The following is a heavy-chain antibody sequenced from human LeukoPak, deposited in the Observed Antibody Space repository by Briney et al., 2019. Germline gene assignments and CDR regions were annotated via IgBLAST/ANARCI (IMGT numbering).Heavy chain of an antibody. J-gene: IGHJ3*02. Sequence: GGSPRLSCAASGFTFSSYEMNWVRQAPGKGLEWVSYISSSGSTIYYADSVKGRFTISRDNAKNSLYLQMNSLRAEDTAVYYCARGVNDAFDIWGQGTMVTVSS. CDR1: GFTFSSYE. CDR2: ISSSGSTI. V-gene: IGHV3-48*03. CDR3: ARGVNDAFDI.